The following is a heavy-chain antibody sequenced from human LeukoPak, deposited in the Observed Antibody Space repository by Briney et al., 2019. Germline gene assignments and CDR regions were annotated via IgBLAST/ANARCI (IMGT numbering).Heavy chain of an antibody. CDR2: INPNSGGT. CDR1: GYTFTGYY. J-gene: IGHJ4*02. D-gene: IGHD3-22*01. V-gene: IGHV1-2*02. Sequence: ASVKVSCKASGYTFTGYYMHWVRQAPGQGLEWMGWINPNSGGTNYAQKFQGRVTMTRDTSISTAYMELSRLRSDDTAVYYCARELGEYYYDSSGIDYWGQGTLVTVPS. CDR3: ARELGEYYYDSSGIDY.